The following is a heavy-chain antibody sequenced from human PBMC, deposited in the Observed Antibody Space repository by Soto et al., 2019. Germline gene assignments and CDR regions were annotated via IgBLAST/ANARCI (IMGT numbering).Heavy chain of an antibody. V-gene: IGHV4-59*08. CDR3: ARHPPGYCSGGSCYSPYYFDY. Sequence: SETLSLTCTVSGGSISSYYWSWIRQPPGKGLELIGYIYYSGSTNYNPSLKSRVTISVDTSKNQFSLKLSSVTAADTAVYYCARHPPGYCSGGSCYSPYYFDYWGQGTLVTVSS. CDR1: GGSISSYY. D-gene: IGHD2-15*01. J-gene: IGHJ4*02. CDR2: IYYSGST.